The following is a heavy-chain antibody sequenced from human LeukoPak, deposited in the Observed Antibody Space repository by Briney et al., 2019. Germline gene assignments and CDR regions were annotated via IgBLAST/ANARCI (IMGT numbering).Heavy chain of an antibody. CDR3: ARTTEGGYTYGYFYYYYMDV. Sequence: SETLSLTCTVSGGSISSYYWSWIRQPPGKGLEWIGYTYYSGSTNYNPSLKSRVTISVDTSKNHSLKLTSVTAADTAVYYCARTTEGGYTYGYFYYYYMDVWGKGTTVTISS. V-gene: IGHV4-59*01. J-gene: IGHJ6*03. D-gene: IGHD5-18*01. CDR1: GGSISSYY. CDR2: TYYSGST.